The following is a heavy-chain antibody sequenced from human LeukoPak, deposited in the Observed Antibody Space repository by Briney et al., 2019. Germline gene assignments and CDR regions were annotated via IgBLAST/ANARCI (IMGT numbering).Heavy chain of an antibody. J-gene: IGHJ4*02. CDR1: GFTFSSYA. V-gene: IGHV3-30*04. D-gene: IGHD1-26*01. Sequence: ARSLRLSCAASGFTFSSYAMHWVRQAPGKGLEWVGIISYDGSNKYYADSVKGRFTISRDDAKNTLYLQMNSLRAEDTAVYYCVRRVNSGTYYYFDYWGQGTLVTVSS. CDR3: VRRVNSGTYYYFDY. CDR2: ISYDGSNK.